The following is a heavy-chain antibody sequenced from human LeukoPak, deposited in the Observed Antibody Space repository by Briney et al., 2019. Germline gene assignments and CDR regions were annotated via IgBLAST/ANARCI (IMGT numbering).Heavy chain of an antibody. V-gene: IGHV1-2*02. D-gene: IGHD1-26*01. CDR2: INPNSGGT. Sequence: ASVKVSCKASGYTFTGYYMHWVRQAPGQGLEWMGWINPNSGGTNYAQKFQGRVTMTRDTSISTAYMELSRLRSDDTAVYYCARGREWELLRNSWFDPWGQGTLVTVSS. J-gene: IGHJ5*02. CDR3: ARGREWELLRNSWFDP. CDR1: GYTFTGYY.